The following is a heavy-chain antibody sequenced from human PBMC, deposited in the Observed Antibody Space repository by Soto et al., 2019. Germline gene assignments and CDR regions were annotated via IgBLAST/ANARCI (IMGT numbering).Heavy chain of an antibody. J-gene: IGHJ6*02. V-gene: IGHV1-69*13. CDR1: GSTFSSYA. CDR3: ARGPLSGYESYYYYGMDV. Sequence: SVKVSCKASGSTFSSYAISWVRQAPGQGLEWMGGIIPIFGTANYAQRFQGRVTITADESTSTAYMELSSLRSEDTAVYYCARGPLSGYESYYYYGMDVWGQGTTVTVSS. CDR2: IIPIFGTA. D-gene: IGHD5-12*01.